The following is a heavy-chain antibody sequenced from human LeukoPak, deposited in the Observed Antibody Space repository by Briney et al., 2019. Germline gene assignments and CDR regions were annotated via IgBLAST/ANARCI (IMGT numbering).Heavy chain of an antibody. CDR3: ARDISEGGLWFGELTASPYYYGMDV. J-gene: IGHJ6*02. V-gene: IGHV1-18*01. CDR1: GYTFRNYG. D-gene: IGHD3-10*01. Sequence: ASVKVSCKASGYTFRNYGITWVRQAPGQGLEWMGWISAYNGNTNYAQKLQGRVTMTTDTSTSTAYMELRSLRSDDTAVYYCARDISEGGLWFGELTASPYYYGMDVWGQGTTVTVSS. CDR2: ISAYNGNT.